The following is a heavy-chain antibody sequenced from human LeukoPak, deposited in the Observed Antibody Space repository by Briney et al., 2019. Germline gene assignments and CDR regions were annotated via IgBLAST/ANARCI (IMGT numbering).Heavy chain of an antibody. V-gene: IGHV4-31*03. J-gene: IGHJ6*02. CDR2: IYYSGST. CDR3: ARESYCSGGSCYHYYYYYGMDV. D-gene: IGHD2-15*01. CDR1: GGSISSGGDY. Sequence: SETLTHTCTVSGGSISSGGDYWSWIRQHPGKGLEWIGYIYYSGSTYYSPSLKSRVTISVDTSKNQFSLKLSSVTAADTAVYYCARESYCSGGSCYHYYYYYGMDVWGQGTTFTVSS.